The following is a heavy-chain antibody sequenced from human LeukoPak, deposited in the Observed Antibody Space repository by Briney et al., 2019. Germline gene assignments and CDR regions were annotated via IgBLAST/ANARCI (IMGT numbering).Heavy chain of an antibody. Sequence: SETLSLSCTVSGGSLSSYYWSWIRQPPVKGLEWIGYIYYSGSTNYNPSLKSRVTISVDTSKNQFSLKLSSVTAADTAVYYCARSTGPGGYVNWFDPWGQGTLVTVSS. J-gene: IGHJ5*02. D-gene: IGHD1-1*01. CDR3: ARSTGPGGYVNWFDP. CDR2: IYYSGST. CDR1: GGSLSSYY. V-gene: IGHV4-59*01.